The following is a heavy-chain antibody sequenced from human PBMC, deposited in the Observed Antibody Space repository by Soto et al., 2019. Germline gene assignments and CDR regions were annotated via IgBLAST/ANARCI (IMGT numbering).Heavy chain of an antibody. CDR2: IGGGGSDT. J-gene: IGHJ5*01. CDR1: GFIFSDYA. Sequence: DVQLLESGGGLVQPGGSLRLSCAASGFIFSDYAMTSVRQAPGKGLEWVSGIGGGGSDTYYVDSVKGRFTISRDNSKNTLYLQMNSLGAEDTALYYCAKDAVPFNGQWDWFDSWGQGTLVTVSS. V-gene: IGHV3-23*01. D-gene: IGHD6-19*01. CDR3: AKDAVPFNGQWDWFDS.